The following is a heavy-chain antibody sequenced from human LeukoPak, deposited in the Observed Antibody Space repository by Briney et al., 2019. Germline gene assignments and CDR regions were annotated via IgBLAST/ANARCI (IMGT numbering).Heavy chain of an antibody. CDR3: ARIRYDSSGYFYGMDV. J-gene: IGHJ6*02. CDR1: GFSVTTNY. Sequence: PGGSLRLSCAASGFSVTTNYMSWVRQAPGKGLEWVSVIYSGGSTYYADSVKGRFTISRDNSKNTLYLQMNSLRAEDTAVYYCARIRYDSSGYFYGMDVWGQGTTVTVSS. CDR2: IYSGGST. D-gene: IGHD3-22*01. V-gene: IGHV3-66*01.